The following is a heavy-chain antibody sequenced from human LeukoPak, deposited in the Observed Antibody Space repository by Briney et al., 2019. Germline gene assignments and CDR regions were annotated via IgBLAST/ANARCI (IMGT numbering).Heavy chain of an antibody. CDR2: ISGSGAST. CDR3: AKEDFKVVVMIDY. D-gene: IGHD3-22*01. V-gene: IGHV3-23*01. Sequence: GGSLRLSCAASGFTFSSYAMSWVRQAPGKGLAWVSAISGSGASTYYADFVKGRFTISRDNSKNTLYLQMNSLRAEDTAVYYCAKEDFKVVVMIDYWGQGTLVTVSS. CDR1: GFTFSSYA. J-gene: IGHJ4*02.